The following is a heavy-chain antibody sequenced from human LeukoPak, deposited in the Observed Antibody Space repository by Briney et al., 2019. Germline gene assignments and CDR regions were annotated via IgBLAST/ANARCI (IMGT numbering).Heavy chain of an antibody. CDR3: ARYSITRVDY. J-gene: IGHJ4*02. Sequence: SETLSLTCTVSGGSISSYYWSWIRQPPGKGLEWIGYIYYSGSTNYNPSLKSRVTISVDTSKNQFSLKLSSVTAADTAVYYCARYSITRVDYWGQGTLVTVSS. CDR2: IYYSGST. D-gene: IGHD3-10*01. CDR1: GGSISSYY. V-gene: IGHV4-59*01.